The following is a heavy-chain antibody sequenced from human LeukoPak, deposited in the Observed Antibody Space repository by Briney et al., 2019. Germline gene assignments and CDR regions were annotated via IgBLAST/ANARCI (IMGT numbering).Heavy chain of an antibody. CDR1: GGSFSGYY. V-gene: IGHV4-34*01. J-gene: IGHJ4*02. Sequence: SETLSLTCAVYGGSFSGYYWSWIRQPPGKGLEWIGEINHSGSTNYNPSLKSRVTISVDTSKNQFSLKLSSVTAADTAVYYCARARRRVIETEWGQGTLVTVSS. D-gene: IGHD3-16*02. CDR2: INHSGST. CDR3: ARARRRVIETE.